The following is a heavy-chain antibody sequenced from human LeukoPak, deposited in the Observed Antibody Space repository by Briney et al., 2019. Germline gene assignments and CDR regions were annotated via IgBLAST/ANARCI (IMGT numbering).Heavy chain of an antibody. V-gene: IGHV1-18*01. D-gene: IGHD4/OR15-4a*01. J-gene: IGHJ4*02. Sequence: ASVKVSCKASGYTFSSYGISWVRQAPGQGLEWMGWISGYNGNTKYAQKVQDRVTMTTDTSTSTAYMELRSLRSDHTAVYYCARDVDSTMVLFDYWGQGTLVTVSS. CDR2: ISGYNGNT. CDR1: GYTFSSYG. CDR3: ARDVDSTMVLFDY.